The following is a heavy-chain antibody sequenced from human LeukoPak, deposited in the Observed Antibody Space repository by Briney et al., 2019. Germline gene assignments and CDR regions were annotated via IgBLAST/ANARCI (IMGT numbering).Heavy chain of an antibody. Sequence: ASVKVSCKASGYTFTSYGISWVRQAPGQGLEWMGWISAYNGNTNYAQKLQGRVTMTTDTSTSTAYMELRSLRSDDTAVYYCARGSITYYFGSGSNPYYFDYWGQGTLVTVSS. V-gene: IGHV1-18*01. CDR1: GYTFTSYG. D-gene: IGHD3-10*01. J-gene: IGHJ4*02. CDR2: ISAYNGNT. CDR3: ARGSITYYFGSGSNPYYFDY.